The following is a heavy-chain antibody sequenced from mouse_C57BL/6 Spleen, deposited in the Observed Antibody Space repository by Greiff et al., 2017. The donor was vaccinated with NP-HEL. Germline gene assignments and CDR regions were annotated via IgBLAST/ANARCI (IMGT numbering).Heavy chain of an antibody. Sequence: QVHVKQSGAELVRPGASVTLSCKASGYTFTDYEMHWVKQTPVHGLEWIGAIDPETGGTAYNQKFKGKAILTADKSSSTAYMELRSLTSEDSAVYYCTRRLYYGSWGQGTTLTVSS. J-gene: IGHJ2*01. D-gene: IGHD1-1*01. CDR3: TRRLYYGS. V-gene: IGHV1-15*01. CDR2: IDPETGGT. CDR1: GYTFTDYE.